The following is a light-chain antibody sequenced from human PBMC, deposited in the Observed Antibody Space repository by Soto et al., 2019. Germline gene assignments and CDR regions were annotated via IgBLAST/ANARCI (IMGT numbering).Light chain of an antibody. CDR2: EGT. Sequence: QSVLTQPASVSASPGQSITIPCTGTSSDVGSYNLVSWFQQHPGKVPKLLIYEGTKRPSGLSDRFSGSKSGNTASLTISGLQAQDEADYYCSSYAGENLYVFGTGTKVTV. J-gene: IGLJ1*01. CDR1: SSDVGSYNL. V-gene: IGLV2-23*01. CDR3: SSYAGENLYV.